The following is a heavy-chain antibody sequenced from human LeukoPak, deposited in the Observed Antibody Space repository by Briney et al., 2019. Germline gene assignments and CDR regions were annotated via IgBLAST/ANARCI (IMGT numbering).Heavy chain of an antibody. CDR1: GYNFTNYW. D-gene: IGHD3-22*01. J-gene: IGHJ3*01. V-gene: IGHV5-51*01. CDR3: ARPNITYYYDSSGYDGFDV. CDR2: IYPNDSDT. Sequence: GESLKISCKGSGYNFTNYWIAWVRQMPGKGLEWMGIIYPNDSDTRYGPSFLGHVSISADKSFNTAYLKWSSLKASDTAMYFCARPNITYYYDSSGYDGFDVWGQGIMVTVSS.